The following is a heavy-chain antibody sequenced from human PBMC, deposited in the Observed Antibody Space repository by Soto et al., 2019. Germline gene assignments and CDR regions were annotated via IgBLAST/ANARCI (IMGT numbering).Heavy chain of an antibody. D-gene: IGHD6-6*01. J-gene: IGHJ4*02. CDR3: ARDREQLGRSFDY. CDR2: IYYSGST. V-gene: IGHV4-30-4*01. CDR1: GGSISSGDYY. Sequence: QVQLQESGPGLVKPSQTLSLTCTVSGGSISSGDYYWSWIRQPPGKGLEWIGYIYYSGSTYYNPSLKSRVTMSVDTSKNQFSLKLSSVTAADTAVYYCARDREQLGRSFDYWGQGTLVTVSS.